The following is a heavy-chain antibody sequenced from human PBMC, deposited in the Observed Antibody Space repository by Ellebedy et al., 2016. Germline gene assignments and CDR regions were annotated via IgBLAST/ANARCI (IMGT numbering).Heavy chain of an antibody. J-gene: IGHJ4*02. CDR1: GFTFNDYA. CDR2: ISWDSAVI. V-gene: IGHV3-9*01. D-gene: IGHD4/OR15-4a*01. CDR3: AKGTMDYFYH. Sequence: GGSLRLXXAGSGFTFNDYALHWVRQAPGKGLEWVSGISWDSAVIGYGGSVKGRFTISKDSAKNYLYLQMNSLRSEDTAFYYCAKGTMDYFYHWGQGTLVTVSS.